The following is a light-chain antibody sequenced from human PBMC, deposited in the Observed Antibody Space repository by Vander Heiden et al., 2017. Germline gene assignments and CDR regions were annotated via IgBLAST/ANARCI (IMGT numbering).Light chain of an antibody. Sequence: QSALTQPASVSGSQGQSITIYCTGTSSDVGGYNYVSWYQQHPGKAPKLMIYDVSDRPSGVSNRFSGSKSGNTASLTISGLQAEDEADYYCSSYTSSSTLVFGGGTKLTVL. V-gene: IGLV2-14*01. CDR2: DVS. CDR1: SSDVGGYNY. CDR3: SSYTSSSTLV. J-gene: IGLJ3*02.